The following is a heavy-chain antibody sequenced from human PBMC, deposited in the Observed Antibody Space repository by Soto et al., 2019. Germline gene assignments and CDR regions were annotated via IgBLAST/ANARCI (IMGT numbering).Heavy chain of an antibody. D-gene: IGHD4-4*01. CDR3: ARDGDGRMTTNPYYYNGMDV. V-gene: IGHV4-59*01. CDR2: IYNSGST. CDR1: GASISGYY. Sequence: PSETLSLTCSVSGASISGYYWSWIRQPPGKGLEWIGYIYNSGSTNYNPSLKSRVTISVDTSKNQFSLKLSSVTAADTAVYYCARDGDGRMTTNPYYYNGMDVWGPGTTVTVSS. J-gene: IGHJ6*02.